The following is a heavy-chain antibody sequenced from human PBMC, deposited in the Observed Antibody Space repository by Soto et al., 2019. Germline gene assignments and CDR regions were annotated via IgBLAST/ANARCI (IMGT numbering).Heavy chain of an antibody. D-gene: IGHD6-13*01. CDR2: ISSSSSYI. CDR1: GFTFSSYS. V-gene: IGHV3-21*01. CDR3: GGIAAAGTWGWFDP. J-gene: IGHJ5*02. Sequence: EVQLVESGGGLVKPGGSLRLSCAASGFTFSSYSMNWVRQAPGKGLEWVSSISSSSSYIYYAESVKGRFTISRDNAKNSLYLQMNSLRAEDTAVYYCGGIAAAGTWGWFDPWGQGTLVTVSS.